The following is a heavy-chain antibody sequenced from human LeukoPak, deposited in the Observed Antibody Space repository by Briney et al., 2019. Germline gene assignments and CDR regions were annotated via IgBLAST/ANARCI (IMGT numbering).Heavy chain of an antibody. V-gene: IGHV3-30*02. CDR1: GITFNNYG. CDR3: ASDYGGNSYYFDY. D-gene: IGHD4-23*01. CDR2: IRNDGSNK. J-gene: IGHJ4*02. Sequence: PGGSLSLSCAASGITFNNYGMHWVRQVPGKGLEWVAFIRNDGSNKNYADSVKGRLTVSRDNSKNTVYLQMNSLRAEDTAVYFCASDYGGNSYYFDYWGQGSLVTVSS.